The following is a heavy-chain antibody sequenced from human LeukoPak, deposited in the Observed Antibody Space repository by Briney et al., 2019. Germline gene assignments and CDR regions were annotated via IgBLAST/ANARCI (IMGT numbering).Heavy chain of an antibody. D-gene: IGHD3-3*01. J-gene: IGHJ6*02. CDR2: INHSGST. CDR1: GGSFSGYY. CDR3: ARALRGQRLRFLEKGMDV. V-gene: IGHV4-34*01. Sequence: SETLSLTCAVYGGSFSGYYWSWIRQPPGKGLEWIGEINHSGSTNYNPSLKSRVTISVDTSKNQFSLKLSSVTAADTAVYYCARALRGQRLRFLEKGMDVWGQGTTVTVSS.